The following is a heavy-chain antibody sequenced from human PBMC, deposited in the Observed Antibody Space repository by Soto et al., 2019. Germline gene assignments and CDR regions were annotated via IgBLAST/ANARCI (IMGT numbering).Heavy chain of an antibody. D-gene: IGHD3-10*01. V-gene: IGHV5-51*01. CDR2: IYPADSET. CDR3: ARLEYYGSTSYYEN. Sequence: GESLKISCKGSGYRFISYWIGWVRQMPGKGLEYMGIIYPADSETRYSPSFQGQVTISADKSISTAYLQWSSLKASDTAIYYCARLEYYGSTSYYENWGQGXLVTVSS. J-gene: IGHJ4*02. CDR1: GYRFISYW.